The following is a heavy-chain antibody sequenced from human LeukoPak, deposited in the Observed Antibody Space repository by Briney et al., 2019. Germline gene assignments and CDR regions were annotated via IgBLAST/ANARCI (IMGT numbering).Heavy chain of an antibody. D-gene: IGHD6-13*01. Sequence: PGGSLRLSCAASGFTFSSYSMNWVRQAPGKGLEWVSSVSSSSSYIYHADSVKGRFTISRDNAKNSLYLQMNSLRAEDTAVYYCARYSSLDYWGQGTLVTVSS. CDR1: GFTFSSYS. V-gene: IGHV3-21*01. CDR2: VSSSSSYI. CDR3: ARYSSLDY. J-gene: IGHJ4*02.